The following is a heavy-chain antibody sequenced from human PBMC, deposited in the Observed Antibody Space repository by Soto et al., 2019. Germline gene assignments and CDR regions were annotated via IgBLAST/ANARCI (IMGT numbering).Heavy chain of an antibody. V-gene: IGHV4-59*01. Sequence: QVLLQESGPGLVKPSETLSLTCTVSGGSISPYYWSWIRQPPGKGLEWVGYLHYSGITNYNPSLASRVTISLDTSKNQFSLKLRSVTAADTAVYYCARALDYGDYNYWGQGTLVAVSS. CDR3: ARALDYGDYNY. J-gene: IGHJ4*02. D-gene: IGHD4-17*01. CDR2: LHYSGIT. CDR1: GGSISPYY.